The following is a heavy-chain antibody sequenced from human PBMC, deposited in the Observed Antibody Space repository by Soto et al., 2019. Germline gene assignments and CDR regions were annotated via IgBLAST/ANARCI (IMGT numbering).Heavy chain of an antibody. CDR3: ATYSGSYYSAFDI. CDR1: GGSISSSNW. J-gene: IGHJ3*02. CDR2: IYHSGST. D-gene: IGHD1-26*01. Sequence: PSETLSLTCAVSGGSISSSNWWSWVRQPPGKGLEWIGEIYHSGSTNYNPSLKSRVTISVDKSKNQFSLKLSSVTAADTAVYYCATYSGSYYSAFDIWGQGTMVTVSS. V-gene: IGHV4-4*02.